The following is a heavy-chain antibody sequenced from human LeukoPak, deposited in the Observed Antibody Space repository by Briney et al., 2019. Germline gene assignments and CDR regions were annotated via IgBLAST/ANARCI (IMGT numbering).Heavy chain of an antibody. CDR2: IKTKSGGGETT. CDR3: TTNEAFDI. Sequence: GGSLRLSCAASGFTFSNAWMRWVRQAPGKGLEWVGRIKTKSGGGETTDYAAPVKGRFTVSRDDSKNTLYLQMNSLKTEDTALYYCTTNEAFDIWGQGTMVTVSS. V-gene: IGHV3-15*01. J-gene: IGHJ3*02. CDR1: GFTFSNAW.